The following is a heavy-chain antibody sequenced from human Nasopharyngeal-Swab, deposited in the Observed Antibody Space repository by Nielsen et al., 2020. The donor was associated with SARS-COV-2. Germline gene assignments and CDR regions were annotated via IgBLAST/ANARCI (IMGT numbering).Heavy chain of an antibody. CDR2: INSPGGT. J-gene: IGHJ4*02. CDR1: GFTFSGYA. CDR3: VKDYPELVGSSSIFDY. V-gene: IGHV3-23*01. Sequence: GGSLRLSCAASGFTFSGYAMSWVRQAPGKGLEWVSGINSPGGTYYRDSVKVRFTISKDNSQNTLYLQMDSLRAEDTAIYYCVKDYPELVGSSSIFDYWGQGIQVTVSS. D-gene: IGHD3-10*01.